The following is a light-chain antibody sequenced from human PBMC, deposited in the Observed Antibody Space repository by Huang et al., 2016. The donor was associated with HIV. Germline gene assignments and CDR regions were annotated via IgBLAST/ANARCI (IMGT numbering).Light chain of an antibody. Sequence: QMTQSPSTLSASVGDRVTITCRASQSISAYLAWYQHQPGKAPKLLIYKASYLQSGGPSRFSGGGSGTDFTLTISSLQPDDSATYYCQEYSTYSAFGQGTKVEVK. J-gene: IGKJ1*01. V-gene: IGKV1-5*03. CDR2: KAS. CDR1: QSISAY. CDR3: QEYSTYSA.